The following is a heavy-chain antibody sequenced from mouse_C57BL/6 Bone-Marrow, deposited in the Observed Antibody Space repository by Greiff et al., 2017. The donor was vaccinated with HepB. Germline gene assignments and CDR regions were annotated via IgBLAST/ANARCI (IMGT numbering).Heavy chain of an antibody. J-gene: IGHJ4*01. D-gene: IGHD2-3*01. CDR3: ARPRWLLREYAMDY. V-gene: IGHV5-12*01. CDR1: GFTFSDYY. CDR2: ISNGGGST. Sequence: EVMLVESGGGLVQPGGSLKLSCAASGFTFSDYYMYWVRQTPEKRLEWVAYISNGGGSTYYPDTVKGRFTISRDNAKNTLYLQMSRLKSEDTAMYYCARPRWLLREYAMDYWGQGTSVTVSS.